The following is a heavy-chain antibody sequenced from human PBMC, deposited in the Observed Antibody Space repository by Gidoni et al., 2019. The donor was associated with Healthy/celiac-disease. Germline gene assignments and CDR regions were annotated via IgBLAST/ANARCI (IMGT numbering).Heavy chain of an antibody. CDR1: GDSVSSNSAA. J-gene: IGHJ4*02. CDR2: PYYRSKWYN. CDR3: ARVEIAAVFDY. D-gene: IGHD6-13*01. Sequence: QVQLQQSGQGVVKPSQTLSLTCATSGDSVSSNSAAWNWLRQSSSRGLKWLGRPYYRSKWYNDYAVSVKSLITIYPDTSKNQFSLQLNSVTPEDTAVYYCARVEIAAVFDYWGQGTLVTVSS. V-gene: IGHV6-1*01.